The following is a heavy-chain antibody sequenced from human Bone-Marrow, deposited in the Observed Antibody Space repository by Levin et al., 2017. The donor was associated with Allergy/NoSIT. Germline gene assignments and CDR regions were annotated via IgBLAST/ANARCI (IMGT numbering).Heavy chain of an antibody. CDR3: VKGGTHEGDK. D-gene: IGHD1-26*01. V-gene: IGHV3-7*01. CDR1: GFTFSGFW. Sequence: GGSLRLSCETSGFTFSGFWMTWVRQTPGKGLEWVASINQDGSNKVYVDSVKGRFTISRDNAKNSLSLQMNSLRVEDTAVYFCVKGGTHEGDKWGQGTLVTVSS. CDR2: INQDGSNK. J-gene: IGHJ4*02.